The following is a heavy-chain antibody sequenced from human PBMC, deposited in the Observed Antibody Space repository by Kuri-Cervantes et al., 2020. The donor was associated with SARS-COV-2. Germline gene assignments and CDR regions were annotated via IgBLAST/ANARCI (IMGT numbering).Heavy chain of an antibody. CDR3: ASNPPLLLLRE. CDR2: IGPSNTYI. CDR1: GFTFNSYN. D-gene: IGHD3-10*01. J-gene: IGHJ4*02. V-gene: IGHV3-21*01. Sequence: GESLKISCTASGFTFNSYNMKWVRQAPGKGLEWVSGIGPSNTYIYYADSVKGRFIISRDNSRNTLYLQMNSLRAEDTAVYYCASNPPLLLLREWGQGTLVTVSS.